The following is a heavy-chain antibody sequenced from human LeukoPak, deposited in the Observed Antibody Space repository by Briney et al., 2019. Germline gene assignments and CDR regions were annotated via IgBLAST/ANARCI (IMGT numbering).Heavy chain of an antibody. CDR2: IYYSGST. J-gene: IGHJ3*02. CDR3: ARDLLTSGAFDI. V-gene: IGHV4-30-4*08. Sequence: PSETLSLTCAVYGGSFSGYYWSWIRQPPGKGLGWIGYIYYSGSTYYNPSLKSRVTISVDTSKNQFSLKLSSVTAADTAVYYCARDLLTSGAFDIWGQGTMVTVSS. D-gene: IGHD2-8*01. CDR1: GGSFSGYY.